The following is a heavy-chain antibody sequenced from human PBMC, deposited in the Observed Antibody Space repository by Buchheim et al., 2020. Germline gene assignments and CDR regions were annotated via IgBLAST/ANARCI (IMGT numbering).Heavy chain of an antibody. V-gene: IGHV5-51*01. CDR3: VRGLGHCTSATCRIFDY. J-gene: IGHJ4*02. Sequence: EVQLVQSGVEVKKPGESLKISCKGSGYSFTNYWIGWVRQMPGKGLEWMGSVYPGDSDTRSSPSFQGQVTISADKSLNTAYLQWSSLKASDTAMYYCVRGLGHCTSATCRIFDYWGQGTL. D-gene: IGHD2-2*01. CDR2: VYPGDSDT. CDR1: GYSFTNYW.